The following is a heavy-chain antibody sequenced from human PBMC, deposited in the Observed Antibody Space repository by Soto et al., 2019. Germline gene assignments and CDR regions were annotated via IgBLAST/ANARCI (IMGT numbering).Heavy chain of an antibody. CDR1: GGTFSSYA. V-gene: IGHV1-69*01. D-gene: IGHD3-22*01. CDR3: ASTPSGDYDSSGYCGESY. Sequence: QVQLVQSGAEVQKPGSSVKVSCKASGGTFSSYAISWVRQAPGQGLEWMGGIIPIFGTANYAQKFQGRVTITADESTSTAYMELSSLRSEDTAVYYCASTPSGDYDSSGYCGESYWGQGTLVTVSS. J-gene: IGHJ4*02. CDR2: IIPIFGTA.